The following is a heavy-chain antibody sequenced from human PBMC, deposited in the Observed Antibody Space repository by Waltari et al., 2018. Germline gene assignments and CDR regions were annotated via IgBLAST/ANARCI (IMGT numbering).Heavy chain of an antibody. Sequence: QVQLMQSGAEVKRPGASVKVSCKASGYTFTDYRMHWVRQAPGEGLEWMGWIYPDSGVSKYAQKFQGWVTMTRDTSISTAYMELSGLRSDDTAVYYCARDYCNGGSCSFYYMDVWGKGTTVTVSS. V-gene: IGHV1-2*04. J-gene: IGHJ6*03. CDR1: GYTFTDYR. CDR3: ARDYCNGGSCSFYYMDV. D-gene: IGHD2-15*01. CDR2: IYPDSGVS.